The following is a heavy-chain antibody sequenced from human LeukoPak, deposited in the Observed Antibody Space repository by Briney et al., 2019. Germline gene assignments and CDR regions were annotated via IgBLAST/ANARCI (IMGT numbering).Heavy chain of an antibody. Sequence: PWETLSLTCTVSGGSISSYYWSWIRQPPGKGLEWIGYIYYSGSTNYNPSLKSRVTISVDTSKNQFSLKLSSVTAADTAVYYCARSLRYYDSSGYRHYYYMDVWGKGTTVTVSS. CDR3: ARSLRYYDSSGYRHYYYMDV. CDR1: GGSISSYY. D-gene: IGHD3-22*01. CDR2: IYYSGST. V-gene: IGHV4-59*01. J-gene: IGHJ6*03.